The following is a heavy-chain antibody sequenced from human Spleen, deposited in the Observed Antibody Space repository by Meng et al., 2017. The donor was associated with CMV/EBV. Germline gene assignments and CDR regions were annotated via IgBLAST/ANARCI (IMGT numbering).Heavy chain of an antibody. CDR2: ISGSSVYI. D-gene: IGHD3-22*01. CDR1: GFIVSSDS. V-gene: IGHV3-21*01. J-gene: IGHJ4*02. CDR3: ARDPWASDSSGFDY. Sequence: SGFIVSSDSINLVRQAPGTGLEWVSSISGSSVYIYSADSVKGRFTISRDNAKKSVYLQMNRLRVEDTAVYYCARDPWASDSSGFDYWGQGALVTVSS.